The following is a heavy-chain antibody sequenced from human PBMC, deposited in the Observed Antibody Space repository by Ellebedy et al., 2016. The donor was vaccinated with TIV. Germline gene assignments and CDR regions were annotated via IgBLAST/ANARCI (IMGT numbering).Heavy chain of an antibody. J-gene: IGHJ4*02. CDR1: GYTFTGYY. CDR2: INPSGGST. Sequence: AASVQVSCKASGYTFTGYYMHWVRQAPGQGLEWMGVINPSGGSTSYTQKFQGRVTMTRNTSTSTVYMELSRLKSDDTAVYYCARDSRQWLEEYYYDYWGQGTLVIVSS. V-gene: IGHV1-46*01. D-gene: IGHD6-19*01. CDR3: ARDSRQWLEEYYYDY.